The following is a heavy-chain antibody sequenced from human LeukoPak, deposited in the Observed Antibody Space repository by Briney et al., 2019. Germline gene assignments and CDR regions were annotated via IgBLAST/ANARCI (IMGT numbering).Heavy chain of an antibody. CDR3: AKDIASGYIPVDAFDI. CDR2: ISWNSGSI. D-gene: IGHD3-22*01. V-gene: IGHV3-9*01. J-gene: IGHJ3*02. Sequence: GGSLRLSCAASGFTFYDYAMHWVRQAPGKGLEWVSGISWNSGSIGYADSVKGRFTISRDNAKNSLYLQMNSLRAEDTALYYCAKDIASGYIPVDAFDIWGQGTMVTVSS. CDR1: GFTFYDYA.